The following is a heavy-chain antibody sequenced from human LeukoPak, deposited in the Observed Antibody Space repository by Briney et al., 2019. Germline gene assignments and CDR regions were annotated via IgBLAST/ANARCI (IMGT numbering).Heavy chain of an antibody. V-gene: IGHV4-39*01. CDR3: ARLGVAAADNYFDY. J-gene: IGHJ4*02. Sequence: SETLSLTCTVSGYSISSSYYWGWIRQPPGKGLEWIGSIYYSGSTYYNPSLKSRVTISVDTSKNQFSLKLSSVTAADTAVYYCARLGVAAADNYFDYWGQGTLVTVSS. CDR1: GYSISSSYY. D-gene: IGHD6-13*01. CDR2: IYYSGST.